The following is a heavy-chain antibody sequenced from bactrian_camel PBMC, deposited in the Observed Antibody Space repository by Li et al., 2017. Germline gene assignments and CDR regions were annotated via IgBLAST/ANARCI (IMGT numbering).Heavy chain of an antibody. CDR1: EFTFSRYG. CDR3: AKDLSWYGGS. V-gene: IGHV3S40*01. CDR2: IDGGGHTT. D-gene: IGHD6*01. Sequence: DVQLVESGGGLVQPGGSLRLSCAASEFTFSRYGMSWVRQAPGKGLEWVSAIDGGGHTTYYADSVKGRFTISRDNAKNTLYLQLNSLKTEDTAIYYCAKDLSWYGGSCGQGTQVTV. J-gene: IGHJ6*01.